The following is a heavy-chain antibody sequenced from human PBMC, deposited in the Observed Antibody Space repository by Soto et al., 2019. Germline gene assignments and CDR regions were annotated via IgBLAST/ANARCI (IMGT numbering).Heavy chain of an antibody. J-gene: IGHJ4*02. CDR1: GGTFSSYA. Sequence: SVKVSCKASGGTFSSYAISWVRQAPGQGLEWMGGIIPIFGTANYAQKFQGRVTITADESTSTAYMELSSLRSEDTAVYYCARGQITMVRGVIIKVFDYWGQGNLVTVSS. CDR3: ARGQITMVRGVIIKVFDY. V-gene: IGHV1-69*13. D-gene: IGHD3-10*01. CDR2: IIPIFGTA.